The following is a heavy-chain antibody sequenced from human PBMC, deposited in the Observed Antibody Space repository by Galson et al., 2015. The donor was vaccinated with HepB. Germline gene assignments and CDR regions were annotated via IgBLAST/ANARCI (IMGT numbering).Heavy chain of an antibody. V-gene: IGHV1-3*01. CDR1: GYTFTSYA. CDR3: AREEDGGYGDYYYYGMDV. Sequence: SVKVSCKASGYTFTSYAMHWVRQAPGQRLEWMGWINAGNGNTKYSQKFQGRVTITRDTSASTAYMELSSLRSEDTAVYYCAREEDGGYGDYYYYGMDVWGQGTTVTVSS. D-gene: IGHD6-19*01. CDR2: INAGNGNT. J-gene: IGHJ6*02.